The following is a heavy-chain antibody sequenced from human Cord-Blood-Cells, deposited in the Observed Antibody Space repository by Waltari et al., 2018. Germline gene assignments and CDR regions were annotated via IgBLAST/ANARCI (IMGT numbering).Heavy chain of an antibody. V-gene: IGHV1-69*09. Sequence: QVQLVQSGAEVRKPGSSVKVSCKASGGTFSSSAISWVRQAPGQGLEWMGRIIPILGIANYAQKFQGRVTITADKSTSTAYMELSSLRSEDTAVYYCARDKHDFWSGYYDAFDIWGQGTMVTVSS. J-gene: IGHJ3*02. CDR1: GGTFSSSA. D-gene: IGHD3-3*01. CDR2: IIPILGIA. CDR3: ARDKHDFWSGYYDAFDI.